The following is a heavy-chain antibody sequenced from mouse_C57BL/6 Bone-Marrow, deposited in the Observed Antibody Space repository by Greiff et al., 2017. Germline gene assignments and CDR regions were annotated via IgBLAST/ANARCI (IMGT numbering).Heavy chain of an antibody. CDR3: ARQDLYYMDY. CDR1: GYTFTSYW. V-gene: IGHV1-55*01. CDR2: IYPGSGST. Sequence: QVHVKQPGAELVKPGASVKMSCKASGYTFTSYWITWVKQRPGQGLEWIGDIYPGSGSTNYNEKFKSKATLTVDTSSSTAYMQLSSLTSEDSAVYYCARQDLYYMDYWGQGTSVTVSS. D-gene: IGHD2-1*01. J-gene: IGHJ4*01.